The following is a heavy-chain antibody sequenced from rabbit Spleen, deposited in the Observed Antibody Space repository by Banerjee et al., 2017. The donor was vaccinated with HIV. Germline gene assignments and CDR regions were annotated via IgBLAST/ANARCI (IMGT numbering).Heavy chain of an antibody. CDR3: AREDVGGSVSL. Sequence: QEQLEESGGDLVKPEGSLTLTCTASGFSFSTRKYMCWVRQAPGKGLEWIGCIYAGSSGSTYYASWAKGRFTISSNTNQNTVSLQMTSLTAADTATYFCAREDVGGSVSLWGPGTLVTVS. CDR1: GFSFSTRKY. V-gene: IGHV1S45*01. J-gene: IGHJ4*01. D-gene: IGHD1-1*01. CDR2: IYAGSSGST.